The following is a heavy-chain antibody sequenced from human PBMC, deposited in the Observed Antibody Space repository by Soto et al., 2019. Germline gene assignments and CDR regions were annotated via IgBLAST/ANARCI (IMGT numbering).Heavy chain of an antibody. CDR2: IKQDGSEK. J-gene: IGHJ5*02. CDR1: GFTFSSYW. V-gene: IGHV3-7*03. D-gene: IGHD2-15*01. Sequence: EVQLVESGGGLVQPGGSLRLSCVASGFTFSSYWMSWARQVPGRGLEWLAKIKQDGSEKNYVDSVRGRFTIYRDNAKSSLYLEMNSLRADDTAVYFCSRVPRGAPGGPSWGQGTLVTVSS. CDR3: SRVPRGAPGGPS.